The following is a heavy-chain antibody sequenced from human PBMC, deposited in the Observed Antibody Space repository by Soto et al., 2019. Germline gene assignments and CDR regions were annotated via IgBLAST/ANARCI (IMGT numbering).Heavy chain of an antibody. CDR2: IYNSGST. CDR3: ARVPSP. CDR1: GDSISRYS. Sequence: SETLSLTCAVSGDSISRYSWSWIRQPPGKGLEWIGYIYNSGSTNYNPSLKSRVTISVDMSKNQFSLKLSSVAAADTAVYYCARVPSPWGQGTLVTV. V-gene: IGHV4-59*12. J-gene: IGHJ5*02.